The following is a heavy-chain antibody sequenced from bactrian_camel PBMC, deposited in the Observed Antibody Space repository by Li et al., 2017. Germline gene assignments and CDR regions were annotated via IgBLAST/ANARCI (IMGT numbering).Heavy chain of an antibody. Sequence: HVQLVESGGGSVQAGGSLRLTCVGSGYTASSYCMGWFRQAPGKVREGIASIARDGSTSYEDSVKDRFAIFRDNVKGTLTLEMNSLKPEDTAIYYCAAEQEDMWCTWWRDYGYRGQGTQVTV. CDR2: IARDGST. J-gene: IGHJ6*01. V-gene: IGHV3S53*01. CDR1: GYTASSYC. CDR3: AAEQEDMWCTWWRDYGY. D-gene: IGHD5*01.